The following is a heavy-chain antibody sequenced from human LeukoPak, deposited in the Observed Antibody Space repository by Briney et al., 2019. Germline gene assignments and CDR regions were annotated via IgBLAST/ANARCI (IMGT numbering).Heavy chain of an antibody. CDR2: IIPIFGTA. CDR1: GGTFISYA. D-gene: IGHD3-10*01. CDR3: ARQLYYYGSGSYYYFDY. V-gene: IGHV1-69*13. J-gene: IGHJ4*02. Sequence: SVKVSCKASGGTFISYAISWVRQAPGQRREWMGGIIPIFGTANYAQKFQGRVTITADESTSTAYMELSSLRSEDTAVYYCARQLYYYGSGSYYYFDYWGQGTLVTVSS.